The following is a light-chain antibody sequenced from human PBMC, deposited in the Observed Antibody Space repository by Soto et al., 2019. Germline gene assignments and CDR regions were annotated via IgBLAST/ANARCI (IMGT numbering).Light chain of an antibody. CDR1: QSVSSN. Sequence: EIVMTQSPATLSVSPGERATLSCRASQSVSSNLAWYQQKPGQAPRLLIYGASTRATGIPARFSGSVSGTEFTLTISSLQSEDFAVYYCQQYNNWPLTFGGGTQVEIK. V-gene: IGKV3-15*01. J-gene: IGKJ4*01. CDR2: GAS. CDR3: QQYNNWPLT.